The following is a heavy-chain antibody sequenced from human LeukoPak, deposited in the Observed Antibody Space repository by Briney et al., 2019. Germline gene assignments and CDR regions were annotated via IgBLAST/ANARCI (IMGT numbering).Heavy chain of an antibody. J-gene: IGHJ4*02. CDR3: ARVWSGYCSSTSCPTPHRSAAGTNELDY. CDR1: GYTFTGYY. D-gene: IGHD2-2*01. CDR2: INPNSGGT. Sequence: GASVKVSCKASGYTFTGYYMHWVRQAPGQGLEWMGWINPNSGGTNYAQKFQGRVTMTRDTSISTAYMELSRLRSDDTAVYYCARVWSGYCSSTSCPTPHRSAAGTNELDYWGQGTLVTVSS. V-gene: IGHV1-2*02.